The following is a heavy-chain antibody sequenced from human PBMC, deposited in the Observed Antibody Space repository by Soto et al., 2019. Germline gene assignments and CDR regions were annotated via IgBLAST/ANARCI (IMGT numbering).Heavy chain of an antibody. CDR2: TYYRSKWYN. Sequence: KQSQTLSLTCAISGDSVSSNSAAWNWIRQSPSRGLEWLGRTYYRSKWYNDYAVSVKSRITINPDTSKNQFSLQLNSVTPEDTAVYYCASASPDGGFPQAYYFDYWGQGTLVTVSS. CDR1: GDSVSSNSAA. J-gene: IGHJ4*02. CDR3: ASASPDGGFPQAYYFDY. D-gene: IGHD3-10*01. V-gene: IGHV6-1*01.